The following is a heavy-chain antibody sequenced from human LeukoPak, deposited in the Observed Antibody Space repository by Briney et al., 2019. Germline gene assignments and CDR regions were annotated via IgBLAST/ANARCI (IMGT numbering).Heavy chain of an antibody. CDR3: AKDGLKLQKYYFDY. V-gene: IGHV1-18*01. CDR1: GYTFTSYG. CDR2: ISAYNGNT. D-gene: IGHD1-7*01. J-gene: IGHJ4*02. Sequence: ASVKVSCKASGYTFTSYGISWVRQAPGQGLEWMGWISAYNGNTNYAQKLQGRVTMTTDTSTSTAYMELRSLRSEDTAVYYCAKDGLKLQKYYFDYWGQGTLVTVSS.